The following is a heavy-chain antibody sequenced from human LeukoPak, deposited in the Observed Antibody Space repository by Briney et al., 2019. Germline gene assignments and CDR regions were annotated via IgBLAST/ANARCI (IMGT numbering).Heavy chain of an antibody. CDR1: GFTFSSYA. D-gene: IGHD2-15*01. V-gene: IGHV3-30-3*01. CDR2: ISYDGSKK. CDR3: ARQGSVVAANFDY. Sequence: GGSLRLSCAASGFTFSSYAMHWVRQAPGKGLEWMAVISYDGSKKYYADSVKGRLTISRDDSKNTLYLQMNSLRAEDTAVYYCARQGSVVAANFDYWGQGTLVTVSS. J-gene: IGHJ4*02.